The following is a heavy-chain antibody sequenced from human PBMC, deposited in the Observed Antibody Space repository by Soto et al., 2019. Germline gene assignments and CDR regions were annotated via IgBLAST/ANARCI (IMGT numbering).Heavy chain of an antibody. CDR3: ARGFSAGKGSPPDF. Sequence: SETLALTCTVSHGSITSGDYFWAWIRQPPGKGLEFIGSVHSSGGTYYSPSLKSRASISIDKSRNQFSLKLTSVNAEDTAVYYCARGFSAGKGSPPDFWGQGSLVTVSS. D-gene: IGHD6-13*01. V-gene: IGHV4-39*07. J-gene: IGHJ4*02. CDR2: VHSSGGT. CDR1: HGSITSGDYF.